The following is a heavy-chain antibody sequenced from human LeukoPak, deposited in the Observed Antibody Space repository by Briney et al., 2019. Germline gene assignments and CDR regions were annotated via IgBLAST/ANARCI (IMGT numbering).Heavy chain of an antibody. D-gene: IGHD5-18*01. CDR3: ARDPGYNYGYDY. J-gene: IGHJ4*02. V-gene: IGHV3-53*01. CDR1: GFTVSSNY. Sequence: PGGSLRLSCAASGFTVSSNYMSWVRQAPGKGLEWVAIIYSGGSTFYADSVKGRFTISRDNSKNTLYLQMNSLRAEDTAVYYCARDPGYNYGYDYWGQGTLVTVSS. CDR2: IYSGGST.